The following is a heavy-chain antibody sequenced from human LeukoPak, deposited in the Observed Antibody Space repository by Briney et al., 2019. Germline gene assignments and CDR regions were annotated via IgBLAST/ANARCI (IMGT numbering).Heavy chain of an antibody. CDR1: GGSFSGYY. Sequence: SGTLSLTCAVYGGSFSGYYWSWIRQPPGKGLEWIREINHSGSTNYNPSLKSRVTISVDTSKNQFSLKLSSVTAADTAVYYCARGRGLEIDYDSSGYWAPGAFDIWGQGTMVTVSS. D-gene: IGHD3-22*01. CDR2: INHSGST. CDR3: ARGRGLEIDYDSSGYWAPGAFDI. V-gene: IGHV4-34*01. J-gene: IGHJ3*02.